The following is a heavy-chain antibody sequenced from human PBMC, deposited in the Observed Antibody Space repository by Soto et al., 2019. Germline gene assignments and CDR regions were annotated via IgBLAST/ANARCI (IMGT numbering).Heavy chain of an antibody. CDR2: IYYSGST. Sequence: SETLSLTCVVSGGSRSSYYWSWIRQPPGKGLEWIGYIYYSGSTNYNPSLKSRVTISVDTSKNRFSLKLSSVTAADTAVYYCARESHYYDSSGYYSSRYFDYWGQGTLVTVSS. D-gene: IGHD3-22*01. J-gene: IGHJ4*02. CDR1: GGSRSSYY. V-gene: IGHV4-59*01. CDR3: ARESHYYDSSGYYSSRYFDY.